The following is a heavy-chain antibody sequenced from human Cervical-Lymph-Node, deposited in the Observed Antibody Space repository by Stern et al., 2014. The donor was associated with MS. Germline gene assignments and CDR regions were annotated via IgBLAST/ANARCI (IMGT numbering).Heavy chain of an antibody. CDR3: ARSNYGMDV. CDR1: GFTFSSQW. CDR2: INSEGSST. J-gene: IGHJ6*02. D-gene: IGHD2-8*01. V-gene: IGHV3-74*02. Sequence: VQLVQSGGGVVQPGGSLRLSCAASGFTFSSQWMHWVRHAPGKGLVWVSRINSEGSSTTYAAAVKGRFTISRDNAKKTLYLQMDSLRAEDTAVYYCARSNYGMDVWGQGTTVTVSS.